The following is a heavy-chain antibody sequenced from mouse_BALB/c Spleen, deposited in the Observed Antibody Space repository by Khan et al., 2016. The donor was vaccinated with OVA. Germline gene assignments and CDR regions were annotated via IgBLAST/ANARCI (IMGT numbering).Heavy chain of an antibody. J-gene: IGHJ3*01. V-gene: IGHV9-3*02. D-gene: IGHD1-1*01. CDR1: GYTFTNYG. CDR3: ARGNCYGSNSWFVY. Sequence: LVESGPELKKPGETVKISCKASGYTFTNYGMNWMKQAPGKGLKWMGWINTNTGEPTYAEEFKGRLVFSLETSASTAYLQINNLKTEDTATYFCARGNCYGSNSWFVYWGQGTLVTVSA. CDR2: INTNTGEP.